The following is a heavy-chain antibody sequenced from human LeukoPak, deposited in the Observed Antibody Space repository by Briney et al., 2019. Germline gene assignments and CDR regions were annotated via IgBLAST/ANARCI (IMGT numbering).Heavy chain of an antibody. D-gene: IGHD3-22*01. CDR2: INSDGSWT. J-gene: IGHJ4*02. CDR3: ARDRVGYYSKSTFDY. V-gene: IGHV3-74*01. Sequence: GGSLRLSCAASGNYWMHWVRQVPGKGLVWVSHINSDGSWTSYADSVKGRFTISRDNSKNTLYLQMNSLRAEDTAVYYCARDRVGYYSKSTFDYWGQGTLVTVSS. CDR1: GNYW.